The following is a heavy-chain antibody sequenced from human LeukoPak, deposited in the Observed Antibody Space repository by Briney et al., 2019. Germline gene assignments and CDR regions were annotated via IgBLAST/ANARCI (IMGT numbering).Heavy chain of an antibody. CDR1: GYTFTSYD. Sequence: ASVKVSCKASGYTFTSYDINWVRQATGQGLEWMGWMNPNSGNTGYAQKFQGRVTMTRNTSISTAYMELSSLRSEDTAVYYCARDWPPYCNSTSCYNWFDPWGQGTLVTVSS. CDR2: MNPNSGNT. D-gene: IGHD2-2*01. V-gene: IGHV1-8*01. J-gene: IGHJ5*02. CDR3: ARDWPPYCNSTSCYNWFDP.